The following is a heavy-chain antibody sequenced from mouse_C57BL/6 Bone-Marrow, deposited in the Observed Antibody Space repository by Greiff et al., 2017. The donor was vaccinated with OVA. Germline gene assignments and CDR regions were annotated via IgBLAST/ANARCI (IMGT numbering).Heavy chain of an antibody. J-gene: IGHJ1*03. V-gene: IGHV3-6*01. CDR3: AREGITTVVSTKYFDV. D-gene: IGHD1-1*01. Sequence: EVQLQQSGPGLVKPSQSLSLTCSVTGYSITSGYYWNWIRQFPGNKLEWMGYISYDGSNNYNPSLKNRISITRDTSKNQFFLKLNSVTTEDTATYYGAREGITTVVSTKYFDVWGTGTTVTVSS. CDR2: ISYDGSN. CDR1: GYSITSGYY.